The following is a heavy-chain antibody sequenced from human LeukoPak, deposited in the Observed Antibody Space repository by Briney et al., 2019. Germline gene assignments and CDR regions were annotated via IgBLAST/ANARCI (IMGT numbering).Heavy chain of an antibody. D-gene: IGHD5-18*01. CDR2: ISSSSSYI. CDR1: GFTFS. J-gene: IGHJ6*02. Sequence: GGSLRLSCAASGFTFSMNWVRQAPGKGLEWVSSISSSSSYIYYADSVKGRFTISRDNAKNSLYLQMNSLRAEDTAVYYCARVVGTAMVPGDYYGMDVWGQGTTVTVSS. V-gene: IGHV3-21*01. CDR3: ARVVGTAMVPGDYYGMDV.